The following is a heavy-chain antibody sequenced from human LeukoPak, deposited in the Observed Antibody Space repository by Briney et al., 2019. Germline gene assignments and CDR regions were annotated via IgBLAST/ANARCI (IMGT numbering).Heavy chain of an antibody. V-gene: IGHV4-59*01. Sequence: ASETLSLTRTVSGGSISSYYWSWIRQPPGKGLEWIGYIYYSGSTNYNPSLKSRVTISVDTSKNQFSLKLSSVTAADTAVYYCARLYSSSFAFDYWGQGALVTVSS. D-gene: IGHD6-6*01. CDR1: GGSISSYY. CDR3: ARLYSSSFAFDY. CDR2: IYYSGST. J-gene: IGHJ4*02.